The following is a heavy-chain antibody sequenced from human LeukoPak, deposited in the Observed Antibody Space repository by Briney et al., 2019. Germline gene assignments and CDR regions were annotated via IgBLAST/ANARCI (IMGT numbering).Heavy chain of an antibody. CDR1: GYSISSGYY. D-gene: IGHD6-6*01. CDR3: ARNPTGPYSSSSRDY. V-gene: IGHV4-38-2*01. J-gene: IGHJ4*02. CDR2: IYHSGST. Sequence: SETLSLTCAVSGYSISSGYYWGWIRQPPGKGLQWIGSIYHSGSTNYNPSLKSRVTISVDTSKNQFSLKLSSVTAADTAVYYCARNPTGPYSSSSRDYWGQGALVTVSS.